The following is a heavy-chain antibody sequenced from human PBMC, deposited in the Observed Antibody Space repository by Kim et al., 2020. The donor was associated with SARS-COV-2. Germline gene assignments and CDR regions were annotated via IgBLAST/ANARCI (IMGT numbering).Heavy chain of an antibody. D-gene: IGHD1-1*01. Sequence: GGSLRLSCAASDFTFSDSAMHWVRQASGKGLEWVCRIRSKSNSYASAYAASVKGRFTIARADSKNTAYLQMNSLKTEDTAVYYCTRVPGTTSAFSDAFD. V-gene: IGHV3-73*01. CDR2: IRSKSNSYAS. J-gene: IGHJ3*02. CDR1: DFTFSDSA. CDR3: TRVPGTTSAFSDAFD.